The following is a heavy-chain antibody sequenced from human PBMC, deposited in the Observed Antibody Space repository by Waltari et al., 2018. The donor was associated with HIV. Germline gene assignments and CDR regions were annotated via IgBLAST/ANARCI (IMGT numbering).Heavy chain of an antibody. CDR1: GGSITNHY. CDR2: IYFNGNT. J-gene: IGHJ6*02. V-gene: IGHV4-59*11. Sequence: QVQLQESGPGLVKPSETLSLTCSVSGGSITNHYLGWIRQSPEKGLEWIGYIYFNGNTNYNSSLKGRVTMSADTSKNQISLKLTSVTAADSAKYYCARGPIMTPGNFYNGFDVWGRGTTVTVSS. CDR3: ARGPIMTPGNFYNGFDV. D-gene: IGHD2-15*01.